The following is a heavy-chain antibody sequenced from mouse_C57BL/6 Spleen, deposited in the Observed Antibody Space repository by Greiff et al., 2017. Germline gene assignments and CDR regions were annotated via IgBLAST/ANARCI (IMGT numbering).Heavy chain of an antibody. CDR1: GFTFSNYW. J-gene: IGHJ4*01. Sequence: EVKLVESGGGLVQPGGSMKLSCVASGFTFSNYWMNWVRQSPEKGLEWVAQIRLKSDNYATHYAESVKGRFTISRDDSKSSVYLQMNNLRAEDTGIYYCTVPHYYGSSPLAMDYWGQGTSVTVSS. CDR2: IRLKSDNYAT. V-gene: IGHV6-3*01. CDR3: TVPHYYGSSPLAMDY. D-gene: IGHD1-1*01.